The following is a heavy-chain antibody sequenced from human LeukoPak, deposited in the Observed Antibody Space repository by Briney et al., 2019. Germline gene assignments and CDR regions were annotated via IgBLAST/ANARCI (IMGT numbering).Heavy chain of an antibody. CDR1: GFTFSSYA. D-gene: IGHD3-3*01. CDR3: AKEDYDS. J-gene: IGHJ5*02. V-gene: IGHV3-64*04. CDR2: INNNGADT. Sequence: GRSLRLSCAASGFTFSSYAMHWVGQAPGKGLKWVSTINNNGADTYYAGSVKGRFTISRDNSKTTLYLQMNSLRAEDTAVYYCAKEDYDSWGQGTLVTVSS.